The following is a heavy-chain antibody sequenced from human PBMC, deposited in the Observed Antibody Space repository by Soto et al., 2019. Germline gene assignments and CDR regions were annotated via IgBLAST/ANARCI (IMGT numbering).Heavy chain of an antibody. CDR2: IWYDGSNK. CDR3: ARGVAELGYCSSTSCLPPLGN. V-gene: IGHV3-33*01. CDR1: GFTFSSYG. D-gene: IGHD2-2*01. J-gene: IGHJ4*02. Sequence: GGSLRLSCAASGFTFSSYGMHWVRQAPGKGLEWVAVIWYDGSNKYYADSVKGRFTISRDNSKNTLYLQMNSLRAEDTAVYYCARGVAELGYCSSTSCLPPLGNWGQGTLVTVSS.